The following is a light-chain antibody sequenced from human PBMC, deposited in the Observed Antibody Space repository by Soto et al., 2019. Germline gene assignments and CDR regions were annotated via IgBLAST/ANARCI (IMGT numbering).Light chain of an antibody. Sequence: EVVMTQSPATLSVSPGDKVSLSCRANQTISNTLAWYQQKPGQAPRLLIYGASSRATGIPDRFSGSGSGTDFTLTISRLEPEDFAVYYCQQYGSSPQAFGQGTKVDIK. V-gene: IGKV3-20*01. CDR1: QTISNT. J-gene: IGKJ1*01. CDR2: GAS. CDR3: QQYGSSPQA.